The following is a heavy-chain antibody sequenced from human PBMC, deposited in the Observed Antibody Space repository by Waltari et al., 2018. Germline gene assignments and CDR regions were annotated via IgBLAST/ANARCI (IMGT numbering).Heavy chain of an antibody. D-gene: IGHD1-1*01. CDR3: ARGYHRSAWIVDY. CDR1: GYTFSNYA. J-gene: IGHJ4*02. CDR2: INADDGNI. Sequence: QVQLVQSGAEVKKPGASVKVSCRAYGYTFSNYAMHWLRQAPGQRPEWMGWINADDGNIKYSQHVQGRVTITRDTSASTTYLELSSVSSEDTAVYYCARGYHRSAWIVDYWGQGTLVTVSS. V-gene: IGHV1-3*01.